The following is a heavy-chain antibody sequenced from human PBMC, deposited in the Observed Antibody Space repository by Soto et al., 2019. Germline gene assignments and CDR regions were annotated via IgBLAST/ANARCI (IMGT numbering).Heavy chain of an antibody. D-gene: IGHD1-26*01. CDR2: ISDDGSNK. V-gene: IGHV3-30*18. Sequence: QVQLVESGGGVVQPGRSLRLSCAASGFTFSSYGMHWVRQAPGKGLEWVAVISDDGSNKYYADSVKGRFYNSRDNSKNTLYLQMNSLRAEDTAVYYCAQDWAGWDLRPYYGMDVWGQGTTVTVSS. CDR3: AQDWAGWDLRPYYGMDV. J-gene: IGHJ6*02. CDR1: GFTFSSYG.